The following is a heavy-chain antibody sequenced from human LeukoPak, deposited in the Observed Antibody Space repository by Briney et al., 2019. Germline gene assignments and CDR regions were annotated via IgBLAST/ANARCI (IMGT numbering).Heavy chain of an antibody. J-gene: IGHJ4*02. Sequence: GGSLRLSCAASGLTFSDYYMSWIRQAPGKGLEWVSYISSSSSYTNYADSVKGRFTISRDNAKNSLYLQMNSLRAEDTAVYYCARVRMSRDGYNPDDYWGQGTLVTVSS. D-gene: IGHD5-24*01. CDR3: ARVRMSRDGYNPDDY. CDR1: GLTFSDYY. CDR2: ISSSSSYT. V-gene: IGHV3-11*06.